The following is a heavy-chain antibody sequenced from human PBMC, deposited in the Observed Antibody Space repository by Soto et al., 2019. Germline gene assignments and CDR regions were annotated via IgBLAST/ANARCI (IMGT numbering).Heavy chain of an antibody. D-gene: IGHD3-22*01. CDR2: IIPIFGTA. Sequence: SVKGSWKASGGALSSDAIGWVRQAPRQGFEWMGGIIPIFGTANYAQKFQGRVPITADESTSTAYMELSSLRSEDTAVYYCARGDYDSSGYYANYYYYGMDVWGQGTTVTVSS. V-gene: IGHV1-69*13. CDR1: GGALSSDA. CDR3: ARGDYDSSGYYANYYYYGMDV. J-gene: IGHJ6*02.